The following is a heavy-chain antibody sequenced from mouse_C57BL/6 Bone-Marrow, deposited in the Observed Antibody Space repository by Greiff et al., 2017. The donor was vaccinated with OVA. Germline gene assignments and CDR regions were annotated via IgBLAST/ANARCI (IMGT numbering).Heavy chain of an antibody. V-gene: IGHV1-18*01. CDR1: GYTFTDYN. Sequence: EVKLMESGPELVKPGASVKIPCKASGYTFTDYNMDWVKQSHGKSLEWIGDINPNNGGTIYNQKFKGKATLTVDKSSSTAYMELRSLTSEDTAVYYCARRSNSYFDYWGQGTTLTVSS. D-gene: IGHD2-5*01. CDR3: ARRSNSYFDY. J-gene: IGHJ2*01. CDR2: INPNNGGT.